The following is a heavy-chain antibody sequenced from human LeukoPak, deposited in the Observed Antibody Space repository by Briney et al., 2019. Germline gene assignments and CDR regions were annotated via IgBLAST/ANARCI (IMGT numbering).Heavy chain of an antibody. Sequence: ASVKVSCKASGYTTYYMHWVRQAPGQGLEWMGWINPNSVGSGYAQRFQGRVTMTRDTSISTVYMELSRLTSADTSLYYCATSGFMWGFDPWGQGTLVTVSS. CDR2: INPNSVGS. CDR3: ATSGFMWGFDP. D-gene: IGHD1-26*01. J-gene: IGHJ5*02. V-gene: IGHV1-2*02. CDR1: GYTTYY.